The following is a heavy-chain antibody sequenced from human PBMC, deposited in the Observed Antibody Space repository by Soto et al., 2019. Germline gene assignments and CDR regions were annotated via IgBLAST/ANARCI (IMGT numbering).Heavy chain of an antibody. CDR3: ARASRYYSNYMMY. D-gene: IGHD1-7*01. CDR1: GYTFSNDA. Sequence: QVQLVQSGAEVKKPGASVKVSCKASGYTFSNDAITWVRQAPGQGLEWMGWVSAYNGNTNYAQKFKGRVTMTTDTSTSTAYMEIRSLRYDDTAVYFCARASRYYSNYMMYWGQGTLVTLS. CDR2: VSAYNGNT. V-gene: IGHV1-18*01. J-gene: IGHJ4*02.